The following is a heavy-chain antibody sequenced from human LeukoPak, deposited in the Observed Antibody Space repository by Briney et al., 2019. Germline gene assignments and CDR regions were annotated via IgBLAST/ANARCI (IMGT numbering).Heavy chain of an antibody. J-gene: IGHJ4*02. CDR2: INHSGST. Sequence: SETLSLTCAVYGGSFSGYYRSWIRQPPGKGLEWIGEINHSGSTNYNPSLKSRVTISVDTSKNQFSLKLSSVTAADTAVYYCARRPLQQFDYWGQGTLVTVSS. D-gene: IGHD4-11*01. CDR1: GGSFSGYY. V-gene: IGHV4-34*01. CDR3: ARRPLQQFDY.